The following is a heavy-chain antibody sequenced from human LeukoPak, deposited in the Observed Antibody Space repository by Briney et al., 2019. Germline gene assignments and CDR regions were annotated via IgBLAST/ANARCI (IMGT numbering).Heavy chain of an antibody. D-gene: IGHD3-10*01. CDR1: GFTFSSYA. CDR3: ARAPETMVRGEDYFDY. Sequence: PGGSLRLSCAASGFTFSSYAMHWVRQAPGKGLEWVAVISYDGSNKYYADSVKGRFTISRDNSKNTLYLQMNSLRAEDTAVYYCARAPETMVRGEDYFDYWGQGTLVTVSS. J-gene: IGHJ4*02. V-gene: IGHV3-30*04. CDR2: ISYDGSNK.